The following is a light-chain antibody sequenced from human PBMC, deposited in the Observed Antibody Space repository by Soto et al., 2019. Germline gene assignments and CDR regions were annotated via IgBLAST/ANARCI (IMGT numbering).Light chain of an antibody. J-gene: IGKJ5*01. CDR1: QSVGSN. CDR3: QQYNNWS. Sequence: EMVMTQSPATLSVSPGERATLSCRASQSVGSNLAWYQQKPGQAPRLLIYAAPTRATGIPARFSGSGSGTEFTLTVSSLQSEDFAVYYCQQYNNWSFGQGTRLEIK. CDR2: AAP. V-gene: IGKV3-15*01.